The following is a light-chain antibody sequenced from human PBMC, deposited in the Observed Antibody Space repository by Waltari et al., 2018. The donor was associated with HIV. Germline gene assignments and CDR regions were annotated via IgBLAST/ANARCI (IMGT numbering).Light chain of an antibody. Sequence: QSVLTQPPSASGTPGQRVTISCSGSSSNIGRKTGNWYQQLPGTAPKLLIYSNNQRPSGVPDRFSGSKSGTSASLAISGLQSEDEADYYCATWDDSLNGVIFGGGTKLTVL. V-gene: IGLV1-44*01. J-gene: IGLJ2*01. CDR1: SSNIGRKT. CDR2: SNN. CDR3: ATWDDSLNGVI.